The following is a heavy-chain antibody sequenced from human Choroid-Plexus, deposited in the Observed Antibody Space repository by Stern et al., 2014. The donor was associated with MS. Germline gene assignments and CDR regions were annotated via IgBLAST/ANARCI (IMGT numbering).Heavy chain of an antibody. D-gene: IGHD2/OR15-2a*01. CDR2: ISYDGSK. CDR3: AKDRQYLTFFFDF. Sequence: VQLVESGGGVVQPGRPLRLSCAASGFSFSSFGMHWVRQAPGKGLEWVAPISYDGSKDYADSVKGRFAISRDNSKTTLYLQMNSLRAEDTAVYYCAKDRQYLTFFFDFWGQGSLVTVSS. CDR1: GFSFSSFG. J-gene: IGHJ4*02. V-gene: IGHV3-30*18.